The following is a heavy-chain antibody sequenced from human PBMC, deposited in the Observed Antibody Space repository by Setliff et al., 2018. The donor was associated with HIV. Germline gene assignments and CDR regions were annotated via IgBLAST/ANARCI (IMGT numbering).Heavy chain of an antibody. Sequence: SETLSLTCTVSGGSISSGSYYWSWIRQPAGKGLEWIGHIYTSGSTNYNPSLKSRVTISVDTSKNQFSLKLSSVTAADTAAYYCARRHYDFWSGYYNWFDPWGQGTLVTVSS. CDR3: ARRHYDFWSGYYNWFDP. CDR1: GGSISSGSYY. D-gene: IGHD3-3*01. CDR2: IYTSGST. J-gene: IGHJ5*02. V-gene: IGHV4-61*09.